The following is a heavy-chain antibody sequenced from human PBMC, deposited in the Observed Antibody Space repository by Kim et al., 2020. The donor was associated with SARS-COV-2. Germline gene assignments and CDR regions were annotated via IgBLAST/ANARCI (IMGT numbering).Heavy chain of an antibody. D-gene: IGHD1-1*01. CDR3: TRGALVLDDHDDDGIDF. V-gene: IGHV1-69*13. CDR2: ITPILGPA. Sequence: SVKVSCKASGGTFRNFAISWVRQAPGQGLEWMGVITPILGPATYAKKFQGRVTITADESTTTAYMELSSLKSDDTAVYFCTRGALVLDDHDDDGIDFWGQGTLINVAS. J-gene: IGHJ4*02. CDR1: GGTFRNFA.